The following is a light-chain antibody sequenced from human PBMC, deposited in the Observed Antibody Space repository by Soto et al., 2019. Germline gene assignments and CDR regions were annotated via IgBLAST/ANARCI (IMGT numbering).Light chain of an antibody. Sequence: SYELTQPPSVSVSPGQTANITCSGDKLGDKYACWYQQRPGQSPVLVIYQHSKRPSGIPERFSGSNSGNTATLTISGTQAMDEADYYCQAWDSSTANVVFGGGTKPPS. CDR3: QAWDSSTANVV. V-gene: IGLV3-1*01. CDR2: QHS. J-gene: IGLJ2*01. CDR1: KLGDKY.